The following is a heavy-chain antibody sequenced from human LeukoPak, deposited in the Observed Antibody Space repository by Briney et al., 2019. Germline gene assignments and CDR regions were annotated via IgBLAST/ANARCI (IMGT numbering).Heavy chain of an antibody. J-gene: IGHJ4*02. D-gene: IGHD6-19*01. CDR1: GFTFSSYA. Sequence: PGGSLRLSCAASGFTFSSYAMHWVRQAPGKGLEYVSAISSNGGSTYYADSVKGRFTISRDNSKNTLYLQMNSLRAEDTAVYYCAREPGGWYERSFDYWGQGTLVTVSS. CDR3: AREPGGWYERSFDY. CDR2: ISSNGGST. V-gene: IGHV3-64*02.